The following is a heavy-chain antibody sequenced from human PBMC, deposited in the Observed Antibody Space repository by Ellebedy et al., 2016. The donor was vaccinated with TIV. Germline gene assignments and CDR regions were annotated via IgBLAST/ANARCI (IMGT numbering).Heavy chain of an antibody. CDR2: INTGNGNT. CDR1: GYTFANSG. J-gene: IGHJ6*02. CDR3: ATREWQDPMDV. D-gene: IGHD3-3*01. Sequence: ASVKVSXKAPGYTFANSGISWVRPAPGQGLEWMGWINTGNGNTKYSQTFHGRVTISMDTSATTAYMELSSLMSEDTAVYYCATREWQDPMDVWGQGTTVTVSS. V-gene: IGHV1-18*01.